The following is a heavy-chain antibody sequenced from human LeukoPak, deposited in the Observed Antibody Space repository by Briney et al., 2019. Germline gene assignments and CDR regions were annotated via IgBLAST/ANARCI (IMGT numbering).Heavy chain of an antibody. CDR3: AKGTTMIVGDYFDY. CDR2: ISSSGSTI. D-gene: IGHD3-22*01. V-gene: IGHV3-11*01. CDR1: GFTFSDYY. Sequence: PGGSLRLSCAASGFTFSDYYMSWIRQAPGKGLEWVSYISSSGSTIYYADSVKGRFTISRDNAKNSLYLQMNSLRAEDTALYYCAKGTTMIVGDYFDYWGQGTLVTVSS. J-gene: IGHJ4*02.